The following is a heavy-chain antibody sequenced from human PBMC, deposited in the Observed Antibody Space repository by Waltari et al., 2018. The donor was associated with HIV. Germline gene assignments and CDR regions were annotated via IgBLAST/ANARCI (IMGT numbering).Heavy chain of an antibody. CDR2: ISSSSSHI. J-gene: IGHJ4*02. Sequence: EVRLVESGGGLVKPGGSLRLPCEASGFTLPSYSLHWVRQAPGKGLEWVSFISSSSSHIYYTDSLKGRFTISRDNAKNSLYLQMNSLRADDTAIYYCARDSPRLSGTSRFDYWGRGTLVTVSS. CDR3: ARDSPRLSGTSRFDY. V-gene: IGHV3-21*02. D-gene: IGHD1-7*01. CDR1: GFTLPSYS.